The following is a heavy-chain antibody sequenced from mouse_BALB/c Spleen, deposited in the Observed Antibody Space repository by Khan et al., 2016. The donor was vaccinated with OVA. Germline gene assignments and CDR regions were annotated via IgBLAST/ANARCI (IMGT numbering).Heavy chain of an antibody. CDR1: GFTFSSFG. CDR3: ARANWAWFAY. CDR2: ISSNSFTL. D-gene: IGHD4-1*01. Sequence: EVQLVESGGGLVQPGGSRKLSCTASGFTFSSFGMHWVRQAPEKGLGWVAYISSNSFTLNYADTVKGRFTISRDNPRNTLFLQMTSVRSEDTAMYYCARANWAWFAYWGQGTLVTVSA. V-gene: IGHV5-17*02. J-gene: IGHJ3*01.